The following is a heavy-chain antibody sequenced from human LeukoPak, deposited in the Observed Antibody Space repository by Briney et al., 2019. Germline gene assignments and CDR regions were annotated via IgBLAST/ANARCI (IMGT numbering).Heavy chain of an antibody. J-gene: IGHJ4*02. D-gene: IGHD3-22*01. V-gene: IGHV3-23*01. Sequence: GGSLRLSCAASGFTFNSYAMSRVRQAPGKGLEWVSSISGSGGSTYYTDSVKGRFTISRDNSKNTLYLQMNSLGAEDTAVYYCVKDQDSGAYSRFDYWGQGTLVTVSS. CDR1: GFTFNSYA. CDR2: ISGSGGST. CDR3: VKDQDSGAYSRFDY.